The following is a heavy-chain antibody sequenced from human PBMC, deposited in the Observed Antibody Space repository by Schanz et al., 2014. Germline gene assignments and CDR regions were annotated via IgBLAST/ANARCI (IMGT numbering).Heavy chain of an antibody. CDR2: INPSGGGT. V-gene: IGHV1-46*03. CDR1: GYAFTTYG. D-gene: IGHD3-10*01. Sequence: QVQLVQSGAEVKKPGASVRVSCKVSGYAFTTYGISWVRQAPGQGLEWMGIINPSGGGTSYALRFQDRVTVTRDTSTSTFYMELSSLRSEDTAVYYCARGGSMVQEINFAYWGQGSLVTVSS. CDR3: ARGGSMVQEINFAY. J-gene: IGHJ4*02.